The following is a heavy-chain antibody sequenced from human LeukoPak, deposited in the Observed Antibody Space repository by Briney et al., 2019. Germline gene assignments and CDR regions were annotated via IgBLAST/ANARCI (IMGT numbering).Heavy chain of an antibody. V-gene: IGHV3-33*01. CDR1: GFTFSSYG. Sequence: PGGSLRLSCAASGFTFSSYGMHWVRQAPGKGLEWVAVIWYDGSNKYYADSVKGRFTISRDNSRNTLYLQMNSLRAEDTAVYYCARDHFVHDFWSGYRYFDYWGQGTLVTVSS. J-gene: IGHJ4*02. CDR2: IWYDGSNK. D-gene: IGHD3-3*01. CDR3: ARDHFVHDFWSGYRYFDY.